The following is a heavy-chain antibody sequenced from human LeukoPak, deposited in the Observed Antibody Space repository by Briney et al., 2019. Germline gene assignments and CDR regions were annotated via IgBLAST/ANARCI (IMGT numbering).Heavy chain of an antibody. CDR1: GFTFSNAW. J-gene: IGHJ4*02. Sequence: GGSLRLSCAASGFTFSNAWMSWVRQAPGKGLEWVSSISSSSSYIYYADSVKGRFTISRDNAKNSLYLQMNSLRAGDTAVYYCASTYYDFWSGYYTGFSAQLDYWGQGTLVTVSS. CDR3: ASTYYDFWSGYYTGFSAQLDY. D-gene: IGHD3-3*01. CDR2: ISSSSSYI. V-gene: IGHV3-21*01.